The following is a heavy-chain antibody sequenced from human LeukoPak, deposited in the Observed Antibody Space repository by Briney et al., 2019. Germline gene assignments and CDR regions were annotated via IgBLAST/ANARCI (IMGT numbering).Heavy chain of an antibody. J-gene: IGHJ4*02. D-gene: IGHD3-9*01. CDR2: ISAYNGNT. CDR1: GYTFTSYG. Sequence: RASVKVSCKASGYTFTSYGISWVRQAPGQGLEWMGWISAYNGNTNYAQKLQGRVTMTTDTSTSTAYMELRSLRSDDTAVYYCARGGDYDILTGYPFDYWGQGTLVTVSS. CDR3: ARGGDYDILTGYPFDY. V-gene: IGHV1-18*01.